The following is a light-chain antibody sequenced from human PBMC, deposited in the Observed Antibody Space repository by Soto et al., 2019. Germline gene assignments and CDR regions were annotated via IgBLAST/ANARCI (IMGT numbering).Light chain of an antibody. V-gene: IGLV2-11*01. Sequence: QSALTQPRSVSGSPGQSVTLSCARAGSDVGGYNYVSWYQHHPGKAPKLLIYDVTKRPSGVPDRFSGSKSGSTASLTISGLQAEDEADYYCCSYAGTYTRYVFGTGTKLTVL. CDR2: DVT. J-gene: IGLJ1*01. CDR1: GSDVGGYNY. CDR3: CSYAGTYTRYV.